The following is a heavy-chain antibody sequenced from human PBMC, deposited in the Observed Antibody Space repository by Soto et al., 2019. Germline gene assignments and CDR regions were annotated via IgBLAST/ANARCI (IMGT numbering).Heavy chain of an antibody. CDR1: GGSISSGGYS. J-gene: IGHJ4*02. CDR3: ARDMPDAGSGWYGDDY. V-gene: IGHV4-31*03. Sequence: PSETLSLTCTVSGGSISSGGYSWSWIRQPPGKGLEWVGYIYYSGSTYYNPSLKSRVTISVDTSKNQFSLKLSSVTAEDTAVYYCARDMPDAGSGWYGDDYWGQGTLVTVSS. CDR2: IYYSGST. D-gene: IGHD6-19*01.